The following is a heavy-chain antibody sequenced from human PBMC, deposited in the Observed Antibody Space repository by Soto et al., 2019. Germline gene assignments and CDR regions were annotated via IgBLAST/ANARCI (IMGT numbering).Heavy chain of an antibody. J-gene: IGHJ6*04. V-gene: IGHV3-21*01. CDR1: GFTFSIHS. CDR3: ARGGDCSSAGCYGGGDV. D-gene: IGHD2-2*01. CDR2: ISAGSTYM. Sequence: EMQLVESGGGLVKPGGSLRLSCAASGFTFSIHSMNWVRQAPGKGLEWVSSISAGSTYMYYADSVKGRFTISRDNAKNPLYLKMNGLRAGDRAVYYCARGGDCSSAGCYGGGDVWGKGTTVTVSS.